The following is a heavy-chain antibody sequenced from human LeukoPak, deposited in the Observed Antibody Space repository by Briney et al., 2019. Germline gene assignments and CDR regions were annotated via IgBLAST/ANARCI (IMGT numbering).Heavy chain of an antibody. D-gene: IGHD6-13*01. CDR2: IYYSGST. Sequence: SETLSLTCTVSGGSISSSSYYWGWIRQPPGKGLEWIGSIYYSGSTYYNPSLKSRVTISVDTSKNQFSLKLSSVTAVDTAVYYCARQGYSSSWYGFNWFDPWGQGTLVTVSS. CDR3: ARQGYSSSWYGFNWFDP. CDR1: GGSISSSSYY. V-gene: IGHV4-39*01. J-gene: IGHJ5*02.